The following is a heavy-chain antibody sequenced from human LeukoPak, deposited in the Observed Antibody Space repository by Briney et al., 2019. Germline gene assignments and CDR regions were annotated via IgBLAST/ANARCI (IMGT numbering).Heavy chain of an antibody. CDR2: IWSDGSNE. CDR3: ARDMGCSSTTCRNNWYDP. CDR1: GFTFSSYG. D-gene: IGHD2-2*01. J-gene: IGHJ5*02. V-gene: IGHV3-33*01. Sequence: GRSLRLSCAASGFTFSSYGMHWVRQAPGKGLEWVAVIWSDGSNENYADSVKGRFTISRDNSKNTLYLQMNSLRAEDTAVYYCARDMGCSSTTCRNNWYDPWGQGTPVTVSS.